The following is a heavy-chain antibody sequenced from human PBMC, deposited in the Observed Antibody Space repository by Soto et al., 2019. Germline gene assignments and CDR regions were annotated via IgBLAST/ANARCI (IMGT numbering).Heavy chain of an antibody. CDR2: IIPIFGTP. CDR1: GGTFSSYA. CDR3: TREDERLFDP. Sequence: QVQLVQSGAEVKKPGSSVTVSCKASGGTFSSYAINWVRQAPGQGLEWMGGIIPIFGTPDYAQKFQGRVTITADESTATAYMELSSLRSEDTAVYYCTREDERLFDPWGQGTLVTVST. J-gene: IGHJ5*02. V-gene: IGHV1-69*12.